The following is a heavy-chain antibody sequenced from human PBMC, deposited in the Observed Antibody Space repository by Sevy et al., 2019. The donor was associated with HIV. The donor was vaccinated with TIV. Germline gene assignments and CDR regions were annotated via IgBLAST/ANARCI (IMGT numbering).Heavy chain of an antibody. D-gene: IGHD6-13*01. V-gene: IGHV4-4*02. J-gene: IGHJ4*02. CDR2: IYHSGTT. Sequence: SETLSLTCDVSGGSISRSNWWSWVRQPPGKVLEGIGEIYHSGTTNYNPSLKSRVTISVDKSKNQFSLKLSSVTAAATAVYYCAALSGKDVLSYYFDFWGQGTLVTVSS. CDR1: GGSISRSNW. CDR3: AALSGKDVLSYYFDF.